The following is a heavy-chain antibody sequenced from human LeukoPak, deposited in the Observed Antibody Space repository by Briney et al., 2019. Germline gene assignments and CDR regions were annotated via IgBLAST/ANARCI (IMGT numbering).Heavy chain of an antibody. CDR1: GFSLGTSGVG. CDR3: AHRRRAGSWYPDAFDI. D-gene: IGHD6-13*01. CDR2: IYWNDDK. J-gene: IGHJ3*02. V-gene: IGHV2-5*01. Sequence: GPTLVKPTQTLTLTCTFSGFSLGTSGVGVGWIRQPPGNALEWLALIYWNDDKRYSPSLKSRLTITKDTPKNQVVLTMTNMDPVDTATYYCAHRRRAGSWYPDAFDIWGQGTMVTVSS.